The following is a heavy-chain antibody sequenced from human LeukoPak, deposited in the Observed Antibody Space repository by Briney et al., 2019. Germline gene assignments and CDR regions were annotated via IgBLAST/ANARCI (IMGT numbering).Heavy chain of an antibody. CDR1: GFTFNNYA. J-gene: IGHJ4*02. Sequence: GGSLTLSCAASGFTFNNYAMTWVRQPPGKGLEWVSVVSGSGDNTNYADSVKGRFTISRDNSKNTLFLQMNSLRTEDTAVYFCARWGNDYSQFDSWGQGTLVTVS. V-gene: IGHV3-23*01. D-gene: IGHD4-11*01. CDR2: VSGSGDNT. CDR3: ARWGNDYSQFDS.